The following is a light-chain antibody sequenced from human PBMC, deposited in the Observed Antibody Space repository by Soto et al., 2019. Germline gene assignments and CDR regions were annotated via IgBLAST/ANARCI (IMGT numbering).Light chain of an antibody. CDR1: ERIYSAY. CDR3: QQYCNSPIT. Sequence: EVVLTQSPGTLSLSRGERATLSCRASERIYSAYLGWYQQKPGQAPRLLIYGTSSRATGIPDRFSGSGSGTEFTLTISRLEPEDFAVYYCQQYCNSPITFGQGTRLEIK. J-gene: IGKJ5*01. CDR2: GTS. V-gene: IGKV3-20*01.